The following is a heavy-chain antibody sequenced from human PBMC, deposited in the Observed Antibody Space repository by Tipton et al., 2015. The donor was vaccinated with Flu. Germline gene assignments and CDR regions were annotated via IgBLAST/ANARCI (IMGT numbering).Heavy chain of an antibody. V-gene: IGHV4-61*02. CDR2: IDTSRRS. J-gene: IGHJ5*02. CDR1: GYSISSGYY. CDR3: ARDRYFYGSGSLDL. Sequence: TLSLTCTVSGYSISSGYYWSWIRQPAGKGLEWIGRIDTSRRSYYNPSLKSRVTISVDVFNNQFSLRLNSVTAADTAVYYCARDRYFYGSGSLDLWGQGALVTVSS. D-gene: IGHD3-10*01.